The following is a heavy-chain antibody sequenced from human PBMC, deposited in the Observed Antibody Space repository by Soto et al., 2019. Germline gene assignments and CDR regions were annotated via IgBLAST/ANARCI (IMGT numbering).Heavy chain of an antibody. Sequence: ASVKVSCKASGYTFTDYYMHWVRQAPGQGLEWMGWINPNSGATDYAQRFRGRFTMTRDTSISTAYMDLTRLRSDDTAVYFCARAHRDFWRGNPPFDYWGQGTLVTVSS. CDR1: GYTFTDYY. V-gene: IGHV1-2*02. J-gene: IGHJ4*02. CDR2: INPNSGAT. D-gene: IGHD3-3*01. CDR3: ARAHRDFWRGNPPFDY.